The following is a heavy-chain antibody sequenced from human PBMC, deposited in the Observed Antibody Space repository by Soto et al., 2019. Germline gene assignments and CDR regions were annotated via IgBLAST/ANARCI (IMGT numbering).Heavy chain of an antibody. V-gene: IGHV3-33*01. CDR1: GFTFSSYG. J-gene: IGHJ4*02. CDR2: IWYDGSNK. Sequence: QVQLVESGGGVVQPGRSLRLSCAASGFTFSSYGMHWVRQAPGKGLEWVAVIWYDGSNKYYADSVKGRFTISRDNSKNTLYLQMNRLRAEDTAVYYCARGNYALGWGEDYWGQGTLVTVSS. D-gene: IGHD1-7*01. CDR3: ARGNYALGWGEDY.